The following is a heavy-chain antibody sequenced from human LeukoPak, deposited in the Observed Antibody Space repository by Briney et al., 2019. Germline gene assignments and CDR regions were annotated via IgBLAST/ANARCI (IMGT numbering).Heavy chain of an antibody. CDR3: AKVEVATIGYYYYYYGMDV. Sequence: GGSLRLSCAASGFTFSSYCMNWVRQAPGKGLEWVSSISGSSSYIYYTDSVKGRFTISRDNAKNSLYPQMNSLRAEDTAVYYCAKVEVATIGYYYYYYGMDVWGQGTTVTVSS. V-gene: IGHV3-21*01. J-gene: IGHJ6*02. D-gene: IGHD5-12*01. CDR1: GFTFSSYC. CDR2: ISGSSSYI.